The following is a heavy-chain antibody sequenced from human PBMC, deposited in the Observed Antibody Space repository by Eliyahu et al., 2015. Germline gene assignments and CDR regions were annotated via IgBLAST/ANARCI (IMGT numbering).Heavy chain of an antibody. CDR3: ARDRITMVRGVIRKGFDY. V-gene: IGHV3-23*01. J-gene: IGHJ4*02. Sequence: EVQLLESGGGLVQPGGSXRLXCAASXFXFSXXAMXWVRQAPGKGVEWVSAIXGSGGSTYYADSVKGRFTISRDNSKNTLYLQMNSLRAEDTAVYYCARDRITMVRGVIRKGFDYWGQGTLVTVSS. D-gene: IGHD3-10*01. CDR2: IXGSGGST. CDR1: XFXFSXXA.